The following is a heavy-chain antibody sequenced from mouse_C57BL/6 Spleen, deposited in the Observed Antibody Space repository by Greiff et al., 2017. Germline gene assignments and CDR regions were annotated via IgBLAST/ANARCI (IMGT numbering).Heavy chain of an antibody. CDR2: IDPSDSYT. CDR3: ARGYDYQGFAY. Sequence: VQLQQPGAELVKPGASVKLSCKASGYTFTSYWMQWVKQRPGQGLEWIGEIDPSDSYTNYNQKFKGKATLTVDTSSSTAYMQLSSLTSEDSAVYYCARGYDYQGFAYWGQGTLVTVSA. D-gene: IGHD2-4*01. V-gene: IGHV1-50*01. J-gene: IGHJ3*01. CDR1: GYTFTSYW.